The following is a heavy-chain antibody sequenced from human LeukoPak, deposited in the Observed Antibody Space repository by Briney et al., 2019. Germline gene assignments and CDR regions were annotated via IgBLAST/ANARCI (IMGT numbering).Heavy chain of an antibody. CDR1: GYTFTGYY. CDR2: INPNSGGT. CDR3: ASENPYYDSSLNY. Sequence: ASVKVSCKASGYTFTGYYMHWVRQAPGQGLEWMGWINPNSGGTNYAQKFQGRVTMTRDTSISTAYMELSRLRSEDTAVYYCASENPYYDSSLNYWGQGTLVTVSS. V-gene: IGHV1-2*02. D-gene: IGHD3-22*01. J-gene: IGHJ4*02.